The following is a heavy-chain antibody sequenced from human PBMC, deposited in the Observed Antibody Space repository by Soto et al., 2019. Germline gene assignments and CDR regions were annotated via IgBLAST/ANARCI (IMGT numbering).Heavy chain of an antibody. CDR1: SGSISSSNW. J-gene: IGHJ4*02. Sequence: QVQLQESGPGLVKPSGTLSLTCAVSSGSISSSNWWSWVRQPPGKGLEWIGEIYHSGSTNYNPSLKSPVTKTVDKSKDQFSLELSSVTAADTAVYYCASRKTSRKAAIDYWGQGTLVTVSS. CDR3: ASRKTSRKAAIDY. V-gene: IGHV4-4*02. D-gene: IGHD2-15*01. CDR2: IYHSGST.